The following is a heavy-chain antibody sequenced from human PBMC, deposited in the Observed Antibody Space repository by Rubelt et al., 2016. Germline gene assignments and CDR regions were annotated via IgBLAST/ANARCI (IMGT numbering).Heavy chain of an antibody. J-gene: IGHJ6*02. V-gene: IGHV3-7*01. D-gene: IGHD2-15*01. CDR2: IKQDGSEK. CDR3: AREGRSRYGMDV. Sequence: VQLVESGGGVVQPGRSLRLSCAASGFTFSSYWMSWVRQAPGKGLEWVANIKQDGSEKYSVDSVTGRFTISRDNAKNSLYLQMNSLRDEDTAVYYCAREGRSRYGMDVWGQGTTVTVSS. CDR1: GFTFSSYW.